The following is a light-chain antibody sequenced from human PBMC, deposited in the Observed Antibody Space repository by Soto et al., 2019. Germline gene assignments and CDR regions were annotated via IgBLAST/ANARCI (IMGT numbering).Light chain of an antibody. CDR2: VNSDGSH. CDR1: SGHSSYA. V-gene: IGLV4-69*01. CDR3: QTWGTGIPVV. Sequence: QPVLTQSPSASASLGASVKLTCTLSSGHSSYAIAWHQQQPEKGPRYLMKVNSDGSHSKGDGIPDRLSGSSFGAERYLTISSLQSEDEADYYCQTWGTGIPVVFGGGTQLTVL. J-gene: IGLJ2*01.